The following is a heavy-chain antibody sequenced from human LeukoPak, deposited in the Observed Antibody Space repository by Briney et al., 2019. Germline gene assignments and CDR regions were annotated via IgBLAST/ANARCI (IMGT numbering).Heavy chain of an antibody. Sequence: PSETLSLTCTVSGGSISSYYWSWIRQPPGKGLEWIGYIYYSGSTNYNPSLKSRVTISVDTSKNQFSLKLSSVTAADTAVYYCARDNRGWYFDLWGRGTLVTVSS. CDR2: IYYSGST. V-gene: IGHV4-59*01. J-gene: IGHJ2*01. CDR3: ARDNRGWYFDL. CDR1: GGSISSYY.